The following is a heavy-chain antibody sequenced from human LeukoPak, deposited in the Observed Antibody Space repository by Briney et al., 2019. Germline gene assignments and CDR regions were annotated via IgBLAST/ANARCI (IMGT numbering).Heavy chain of an antibody. Sequence: GRSLRLSCAASGFTFSSYGMHWVRQAPGKGLEWVAVISYDGSNKYYADSMKGRFTISRDNSKNTLYLQMNSLRAEDTAVYYCAGTPPVTTTGDYWGQGTLVTVSS. CDR2: ISYDGSNK. J-gene: IGHJ4*02. CDR1: GFTFSSYG. D-gene: IGHD4-17*01. CDR3: AGTPPVTTTGDY. V-gene: IGHV3-30*03.